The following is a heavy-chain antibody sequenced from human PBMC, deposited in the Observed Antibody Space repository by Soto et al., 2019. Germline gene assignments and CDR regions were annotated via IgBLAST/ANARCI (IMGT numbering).Heavy chain of an antibody. CDR1: GGSISSSNW. CDR2: SYHSGST. Sequence: QVQLQESGPGLVKPSGTLSVTCAVSGGSISSSNWWNWVRQPPGKGLEWIGESYHSGSTNYNPSLRSRVTISLDKSKNQFSLRVKSVTAADTAEYYCARAWPSVDSYGSGVMDVWGQGTTVTVSS. J-gene: IGHJ6*02. V-gene: IGHV4-4*02. CDR3: ARAWPSVDSYGSGVMDV. D-gene: IGHD5-18*01.